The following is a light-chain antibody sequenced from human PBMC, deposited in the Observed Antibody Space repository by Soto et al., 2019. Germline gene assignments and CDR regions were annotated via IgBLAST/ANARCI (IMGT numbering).Light chain of an antibody. Sequence: DIRLTQSPASLSASVGDRVSITCQTSRSISRYLNWYQQKLGKAPKLLIYGASTLQGGVPSRFSGSGSGTDFTLTISGLQPEDFATYYCQESYSSPYFFGQGTKLEMK. J-gene: IGKJ2*01. V-gene: IGKV1-39*01. CDR2: GAS. CDR1: RSISRY. CDR3: QESYSSPYF.